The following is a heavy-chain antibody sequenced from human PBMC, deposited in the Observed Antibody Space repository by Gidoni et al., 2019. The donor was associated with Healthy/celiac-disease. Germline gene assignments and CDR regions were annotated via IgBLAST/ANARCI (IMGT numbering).Heavy chain of an antibody. J-gene: IGHJ6*03. Sequence: QVQLQQWGAGLLKPSETLSLTCAVYGGSFSGYYWSWIRQPPGQGLEWIGEINHSGSTNYNPSLKSRVTISVDTSKNQFSLKLSSVTAADTAVYYCARRVATSKGYYYYYYMDVWGKGTTVTVSS. CDR2: INHSGST. CDR3: ARRVATSKGYYYYYYMDV. CDR1: GGSFSGYY. V-gene: IGHV4-34*01. D-gene: IGHD5-12*01.